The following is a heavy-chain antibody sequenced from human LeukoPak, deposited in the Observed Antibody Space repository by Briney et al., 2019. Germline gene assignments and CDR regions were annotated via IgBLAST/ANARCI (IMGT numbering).Heavy chain of an antibody. CDR3: TTDPRGIAVAGTVGFDY. J-gene: IGHJ4*02. CDR2: IKSKTDGGTT. D-gene: IGHD6-19*01. CDR1: GFTFSNFG. Sequence: GGSLRLSCAASGFTFSNFGFHWVRQAPGKGLEWVGRIKSKTDGGTTDYAAPVKGRFTISRDDSKNTLYLQMNSLKTEDTAVYYCTTDPRGIAVAGTVGFDYWGQGTLVTVSS. V-gene: IGHV3-15*07.